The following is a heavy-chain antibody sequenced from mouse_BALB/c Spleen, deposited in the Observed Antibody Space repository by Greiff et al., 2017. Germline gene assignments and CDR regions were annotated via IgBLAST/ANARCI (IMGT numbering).Heavy chain of an antibody. V-gene: IGHV14-3*02. CDR1: GFNIKDTY. J-gene: IGHJ3*01. Sequence: EVQLQQSGAELVKPGASVKLSCTASGFNIKDTYMHWVKQRPDQGLEWIGRIDPANGNTKYDPKFQGKATITADTSSNTAYLQLSSLTSEDTAVYYCARPGSWLLRPVAWFAYWGQGTLVTVSA. CDR3: ARPGSWLLRPVAWFAY. CDR2: IDPANGNT. D-gene: IGHD2-3*01.